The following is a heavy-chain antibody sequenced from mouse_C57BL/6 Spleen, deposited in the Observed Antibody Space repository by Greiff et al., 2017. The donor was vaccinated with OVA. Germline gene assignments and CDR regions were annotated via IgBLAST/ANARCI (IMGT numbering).Heavy chain of an antibody. CDR3: ARWTGTGGYYFDY. CDR2: IHPNSGST. Sequence: QVQLKQPGAELVKPGASVKLSCKASGYTFTSYWMHWVKQRPGQGLAWIGMIHPNSGSTNYNEKVKSKATLTVDKSSSTAYMQLSSLTSEDSAVYYCARWTGTGGYYFDYWGQGTTLTVSS. D-gene: IGHD4-1*01. CDR1: GYTFTSYW. V-gene: IGHV1-64*01. J-gene: IGHJ2*01.